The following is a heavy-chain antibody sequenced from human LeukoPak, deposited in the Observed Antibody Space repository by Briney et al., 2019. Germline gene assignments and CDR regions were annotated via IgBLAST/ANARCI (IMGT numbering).Heavy chain of an antibody. CDR2: ISTTGGTT. CDR1: GLTFSSYG. J-gene: IGHJ4*02. CDR3: AKGSYGGRAYFDY. D-gene: IGHD2-15*01. Sequence: PGGTLRLSCAASGLTFSSYGMSWVRQAPGRGLEWVSAISTTGGTTYYADSVRGRFTISRDNSRNTLYLQMNSLRAEDTALYYCAKGSYGGRAYFDYWGQGTLVTVSS. V-gene: IGHV3-23*01.